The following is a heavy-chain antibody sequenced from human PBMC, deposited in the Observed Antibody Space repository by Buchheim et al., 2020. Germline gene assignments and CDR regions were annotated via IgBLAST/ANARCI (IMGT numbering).Heavy chain of an antibody. J-gene: IGHJ6*02. Sequence: QVQLQESGPGLVKPSETLSLTCTVSGGSISSYYWSWIRQPPGKGLEWIGYIYYSGSTNYNPSLKSRVTISVATSKNQFSLKLSSVTAADTAVYYCARGNSSYYDFWSGYYIDYYYGMDVWGQGTT. V-gene: IGHV4-59*01. CDR3: ARGNSSYYDFWSGYYIDYYYGMDV. CDR1: GGSISSYY. D-gene: IGHD3-3*01. CDR2: IYYSGST.